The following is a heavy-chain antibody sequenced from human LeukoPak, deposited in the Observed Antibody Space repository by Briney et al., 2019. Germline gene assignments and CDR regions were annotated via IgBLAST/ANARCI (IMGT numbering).Heavy chain of an antibody. D-gene: IGHD6-19*01. CDR3: ASLSSSGWCFG. CDR2: FYYSGST. J-gene: IGHJ4*02. Sequence: SETLSLSCAVSGCSISSCTYYWGWIRQPPGKVLEWLASFYYSGSTDYNPSLMSRVTISIDPSRNQFSLKLNSVTAADTAVYYCASLSSSGWCFGWGQGTLVTVSS. V-gene: IGHV4-39*01. CDR1: GCSISSCTYY.